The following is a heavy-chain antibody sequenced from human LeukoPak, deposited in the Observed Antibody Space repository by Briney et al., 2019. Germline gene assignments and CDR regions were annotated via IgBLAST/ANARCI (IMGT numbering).Heavy chain of an antibody. CDR3: AKDPVFGSRDY. J-gene: IGHJ4*02. CDR2: IASDGSST. D-gene: IGHD3-3*01. V-gene: IGHV3-74*01. CDR1: GFTFSSYW. Sequence: PGGSLRLSCAASGFTFSSYWMNWVRQAPGKGLVWVSRIASDGSSTTYADSVKGRFTISRDNSKNTLYLQMNSLRAEDTAVYYCAKDPVFGSRDYWGQGTLVTVSS.